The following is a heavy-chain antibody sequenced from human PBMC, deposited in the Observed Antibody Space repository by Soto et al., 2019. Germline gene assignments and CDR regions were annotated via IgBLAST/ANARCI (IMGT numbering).Heavy chain of an antibody. V-gene: IGHV3-33*01. D-gene: IGHD6-19*01. CDR1: GFTFNTYG. J-gene: IGHJ6*02. Sequence: QVQLVESGGGVVQPGRSLRLSCEASGFTFNTYGMHWVRQAPGKGLEWVAIIWSDGNNKYYKDSVKGRFTISRDNSKNTLYLQMDSLRVEDTALYYCARDVISGWPHYYNYGMDVWGQGTTVTVSS. CDR2: IWSDGNNK. CDR3: ARDVISGWPHYYNYGMDV.